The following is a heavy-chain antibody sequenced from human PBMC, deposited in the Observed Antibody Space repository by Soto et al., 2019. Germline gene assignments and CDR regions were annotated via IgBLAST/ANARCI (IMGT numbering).Heavy chain of an antibody. CDR3: AKTPDRSSSWSPLFDP. CDR2: ISGSGGST. CDR1: GFTFSSYA. D-gene: IGHD6-13*01. Sequence: EVQLLESGGGLVQPGGSLRLSCAASGFTFSSYAMSWVRQAPGKGLEWVSAISGSGGSTYYADSVKGRFTISRDNSKNTLSLQINSLRAEDTAVYYCAKTPDRSSSWSPLFDPWGQGTLVTASS. J-gene: IGHJ5*02. V-gene: IGHV3-23*01.